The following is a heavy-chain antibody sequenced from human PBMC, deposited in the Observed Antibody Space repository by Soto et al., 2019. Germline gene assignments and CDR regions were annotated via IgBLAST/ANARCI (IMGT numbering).Heavy chain of an antibody. D-gene: IGHD3-9*01. CDR1: GGSFSGYY. J-gene: IGHJ4*02. CDR3: ARGRILTGYYYRPFGLKFDY. Sequence: PSETLSLTCAVYGGSFSGYYWSWIRQPPGKGLEWIGEINHSGSTNYNPSLKSRVTISVDTSKNQFSLKLSSVTAADTAVYYCARGRILTGYYYRPFGLKFDYWGQGTLVTVSS. CDR2: INHSGST. V-gene: IGHV4-34*01.